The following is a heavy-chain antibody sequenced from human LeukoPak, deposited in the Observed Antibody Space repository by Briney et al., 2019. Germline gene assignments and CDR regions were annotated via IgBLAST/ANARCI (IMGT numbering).Heavy chain of an antibody. CDR2: INAYNGNT. Sequence: AAVKVSCKPSVYTFTSYGISWVRQAPGQGLEWMGWINAYNGNTNYAQKLQGRVTMTTDTSTSTAYMELRSLRSDDTAVYYCARGITMVRGVYYFDYWGQGTLVTVSS. D-gene: IGHD3-10*01. CDR1: VYTFTSYG. J-gene: IGHJ4*02. CDR3: ARGITMVRGVYYFDY. V-gene: IGHV1-18*01.